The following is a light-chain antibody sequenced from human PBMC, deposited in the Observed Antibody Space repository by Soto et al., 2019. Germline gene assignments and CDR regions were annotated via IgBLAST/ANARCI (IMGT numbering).Light chain of an antibody. CDR2: GAS. Sequence: EIVLTQSPGTLSLSPGERATLSCRASQSVSSNYLAWYQRKPGQAPRLLIYGASSRAIDIPNRFSVSGSGTDFTLTITRLEPEDFAVYYCQQYGSSPPTFGQGTKVEI. CDR1: QSVSSNY. J-gene: IGKJ1*01. CDR3: QQYGSSPPT. V-gene: IGKV3-20*01.